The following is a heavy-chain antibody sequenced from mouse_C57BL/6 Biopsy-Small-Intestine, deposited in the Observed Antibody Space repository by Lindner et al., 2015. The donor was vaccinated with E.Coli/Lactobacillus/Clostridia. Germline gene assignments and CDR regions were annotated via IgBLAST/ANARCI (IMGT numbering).Heavy chain of an antibody. J-gene: IGHJ2*01. Sequence: VQLQESGAELVRPGASVTLSCKASGYTFTDYEMHWVKQTPVHGLEWIGAIDPETGGTAYNQKFKGRAILTADKSSSTAYMELRSLTSEDSAVYYCTRPITTDYWGQGTTLTVSS. CDR2: IDPETGGT. CDR3: TRPITTDY. D-gene: IGHD1-1*01. V-gene: IGHV1-15*01. CDR1: GYTFTDYE.